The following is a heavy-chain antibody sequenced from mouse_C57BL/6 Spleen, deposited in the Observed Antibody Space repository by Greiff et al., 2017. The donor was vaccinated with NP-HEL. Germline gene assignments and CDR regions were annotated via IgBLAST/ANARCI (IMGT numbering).Heavy chain of an antibody. V-gene: IGHV2-5*01. J-gene: IGHJ4*01. D-gene: IGHD2-4*01. Sequence: VQLVESGPGLVQPSQSLSITCTVSGFSLTSYGVHWVRQSPGKGLEWLGVIWRGGSTDYNAAFMSRLSITKDNSKSQVFFKMNSLQADDTAIYYCASYDYDVYYAMDYWGQGTSVTVSS. CDR3: ASYDYDVYYAMDY. CDR1: GFSLTSYG. CDR2: IWRGGST.